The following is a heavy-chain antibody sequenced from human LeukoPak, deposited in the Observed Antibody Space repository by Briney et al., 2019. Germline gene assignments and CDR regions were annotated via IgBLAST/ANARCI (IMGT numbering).Heavy chain of an antibody. CDR1: GFTFTNAW. Sequence: GGSLRLSCAASGFTFTNAWMNWVRQAPGKGLEWVSYISSSSSTIYYADSVKGRFTISRDNAKNSLYLQMNSLRAEDTAVYYCARSIDYWGQGTLVTVSS. CDR2: ISSSSSTI. CDR3: ARSIDY. V-gene: IGHV3-48*01. J-gene: IGHJ4*02.